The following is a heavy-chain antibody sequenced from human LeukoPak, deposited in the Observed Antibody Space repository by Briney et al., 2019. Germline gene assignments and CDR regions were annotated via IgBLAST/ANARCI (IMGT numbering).Heavy chain of an antibody. CDR1: GYSISSGYY. D-gene: IGHD2-15*01. Sequence: SSETLSLTCTVSGYSISSGYYWGWIRQPPGKGLEWIGSIYHSGSTYYNPSLKSRVTISVDKSKNQFSLKLSSVTAADTAVYYCARATGATGIFDYWGQGTLVTVSS. J-gene: IGHJ4*02. CDR2: IYHSGST. V-gene: IGHV4-38-2*02. CDR3: ARATGATGIFDY.